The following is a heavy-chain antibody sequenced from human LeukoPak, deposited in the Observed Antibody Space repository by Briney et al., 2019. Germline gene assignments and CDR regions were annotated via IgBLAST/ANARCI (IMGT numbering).Heavy chain of an antibody. J-gene: IGHJ6*02. V-gene: IGHV3-33*01. D-gene: IGHD5-18*01. CDR3: ARDLGSAMDYYGMDV. Sequence: PGRSLRLSCAASGFTFSSYGMHWVRQAPGKGLEWVAVIWYDGSNKYYADSVKGRFTTSRDNSKNTLYLQMNSLRAEDTAVYYCARDLGSAMDYYGMDVWGQGTTVTVSS. CDR1: GFTFSSYG. CDR2: IWYDGSNK.